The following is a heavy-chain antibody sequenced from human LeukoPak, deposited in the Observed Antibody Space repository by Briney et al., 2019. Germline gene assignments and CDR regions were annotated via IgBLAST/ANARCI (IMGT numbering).Heavy chain of an antibody. V-gene: IGHV4-39*07. CDR1: GGSISSSTSGWGWY. CDR3: ARTITDAFDI. D-gene: IGHD3-16*01. Sequence: ASETLSLTCTVSGGSISSSTSGWGWYWGWIRQPPGKGLEWIGSIYYSGSTYYNPSLKGRVTISVDTSKNQFSLKLSSVTAADTAVYYCARTITDAFDIWGQGTMVTVSS. J-gene: IGHJ3*02. CDR2: IYYSGST.